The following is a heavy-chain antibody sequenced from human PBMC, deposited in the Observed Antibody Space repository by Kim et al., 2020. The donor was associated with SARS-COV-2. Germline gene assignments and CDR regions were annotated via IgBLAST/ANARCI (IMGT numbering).Heavy chain of an antibody. CDR2: ISGGSGDI. V-gene: IGHV3-9*01. Sequence: GGSLRLSCAASGFTFADYAMHWVRQAPGKGLEWVSGISGGSGDIGYADSVKGRFTISRDNARNSLYLQMSCLRTEDTALYFCARSSSWTNAMDIWGQGTTVSVSS. CDR3: ARSSSWTNAMDI. D-gene: IGHD6-13*01. J-gene: IGHJ6*02. CDR1: GFTFADYA.